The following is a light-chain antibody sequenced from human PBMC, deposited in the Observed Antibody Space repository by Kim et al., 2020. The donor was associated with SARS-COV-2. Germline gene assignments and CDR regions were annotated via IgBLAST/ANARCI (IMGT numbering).Light chain of an antibody. Sequence: GQSITMSCTGSRSDVGGHNYVSWYQQYSGTVPKLIIFDVSARPSGVSSRFSGSKSGNTASLTISDLQAEDEADYYCSSYTNKNGYVFGTGTKVTVL. J-gene: IGLJ1*01. CDR2: DVS. V-gene: IGLV2-14*03. CDR3: SSYTNKNGYV. CDR1: RSDVGGHNY.